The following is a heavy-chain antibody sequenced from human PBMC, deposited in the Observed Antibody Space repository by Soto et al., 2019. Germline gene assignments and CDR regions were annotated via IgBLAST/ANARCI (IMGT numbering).Heavy chain of an antibody. CDR2: IDPSDSYT. CDR1: GYSFTSYW. CDR3: ARMVVGDYYGSGSYCFDS. D-gene: IGHD3-10*01. J-gene: IGHJ5*01. V-gene: IGHV5-10-1*01. Sequence: GESLKISCKGSGYSFTSYWISWVRQMPGKGLEWMGRIDPSDSYTNYSPSFQGHVTISADKSISTAYLQWSSLKASDTAMYYCARMVVGDYYGSGSYCFDSWGQGTLVTVSS.